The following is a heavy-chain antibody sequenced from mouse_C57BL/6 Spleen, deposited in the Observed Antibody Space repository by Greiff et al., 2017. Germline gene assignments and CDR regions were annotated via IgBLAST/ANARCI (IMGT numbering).Heavy chain of an antibody. CDR3: ARSPVVDYFDY. V-gene: IGHV1-26*01. D-gene: IGHD1-1*01. CDR2: INPNNGGT. J-gene: IGHJ2*01. CDR1: GYTFTDYY. Sequence: EVQLVESGPELVKPGASVKISCKASGYTFTDYYMNWVKQSHGKSLEWIGDINPNNGGTSYNQKFKGKATLTVDKSSSTAYMELRSLTSEDSAVYYCARSPVVDYFDYWGQGTTLTVSS.